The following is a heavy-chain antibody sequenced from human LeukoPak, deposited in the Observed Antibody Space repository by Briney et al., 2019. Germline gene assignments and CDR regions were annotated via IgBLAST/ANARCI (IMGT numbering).Heavy chain of an antibody. CDR3: ARSWSGELLEPSFDY. CDR2: ISYDGSNK. V-gene: IGHV3-30*04. J-gene: IGHJ4*02. Sequence: GGSLRLSCAASGFTFSSYAMHWVRQAPGKGLEWVAVISYDGSNKYYADSVKGRFTISRDNSKNTLYLQMNSLRAEDTAVYYCARSWSGELLEPSFDYWGQGTLVTVSS. CDR1: GFTFSSYA. D-gene: IGHD3-10*01.